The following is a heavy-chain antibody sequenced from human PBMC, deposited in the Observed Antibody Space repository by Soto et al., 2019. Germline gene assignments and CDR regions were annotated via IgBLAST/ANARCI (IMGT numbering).Heavy chain of an antibody. CDR3: ARDYGWTFDY. Sequence: QVQLQESGPGLVEPSQTLSLTYTVSGGSISSGGYYWSWIRQHPGKGLEWIGYIYYSGSTYYNPSRKXXVXTXXDTSKNQFSLKLSSVTAADTAVYCCARDYGWTFDYWGQGTLVTVSS. V-gene: IGHV4-31*01. D-gene: IGHD2-8*02. CDR2: IYYSGST. CDR1: GGSISSGGYY. J-gene: IGHJ4*02.